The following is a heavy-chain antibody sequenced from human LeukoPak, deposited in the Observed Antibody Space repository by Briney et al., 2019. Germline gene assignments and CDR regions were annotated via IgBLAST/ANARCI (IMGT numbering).Heavy chain of an antibody. CDR1: GFTFSDYN. D-gene: IGHD3-22*01. V-gene: IGHV3-11*04. Sequence: PGGSLRLPCAASGFTFSDYNMRWIRQAPGKGLEWVSSISRSGSTKYYADSVKGRFTISRDNSKNTLYLQMNSLRAEDTAVYYCARHVVAVGFDYWGQGTLVTVSS. CDR3: ARHVVAVGFDY. J-gene: IGHJ4*02. CDR2: ISRSGSTK.